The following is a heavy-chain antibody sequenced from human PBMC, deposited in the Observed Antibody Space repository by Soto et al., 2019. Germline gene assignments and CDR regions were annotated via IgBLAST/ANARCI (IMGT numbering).Heavy chain of an antibody. CDR3: AHSVLRTVFGLVTTTAIYFDF. V-gene: IGHV2-5*02. CDR1: GFSLSTSGVG. CDR2: IYWDDEK. D-gene: IGHD3-3*01. J-gene: IGHJ4*02. Sequence: QITLNESGPTLVKPTETLTLTCTFSGFSLSTSGVGVGWIRQSPGKAPEWLALIYWDDEKRYSASLKSRLTINKDTSKNQVVLTMANLDPADTATYHCAHSVLRTVFGLVTTTAIYFDFWGQGTPVAVSS.